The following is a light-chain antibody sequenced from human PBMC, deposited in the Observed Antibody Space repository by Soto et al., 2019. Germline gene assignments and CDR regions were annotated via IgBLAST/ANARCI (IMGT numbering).Light chain of an antibody. CDR2: GAS. J-gene: IGKJ4*01. V-gene: IGKV3-20*01. Sequence: VWTQSPGTLSLSPGERATLFCRSGQSVSSGDLAWYQQKPGQAPRLLIYGASNRATGIPDRFSGSRSGTDFTLTISSLEPEDVAVYYCQHYRSSPLTFGGGTKVDIK. CDR1: QSVSSGD. CDR3: QHYRSSPLT.